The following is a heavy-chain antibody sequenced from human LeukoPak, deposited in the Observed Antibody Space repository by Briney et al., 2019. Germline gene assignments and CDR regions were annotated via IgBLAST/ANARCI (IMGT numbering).Heavy chain of an antibody. J-gene: IGHJ4*02. CDR1: GFTFSSYA. V-gene: IGHV3-23*01. D-gene: IGHD6-13*01. CDR2: ISGSGGST. Sequence: GGSLRLSCAASGFTFSSYAMSWVRQAPGKGLEWVSAISGSGGSTYYADSVKGRFTISRDNSKNTLYLQMNSLRAEDTAIYYCVRDDPQQLDPFDYWGLGALVTVSS. CDR3: VRDDPQQLDPFDY.